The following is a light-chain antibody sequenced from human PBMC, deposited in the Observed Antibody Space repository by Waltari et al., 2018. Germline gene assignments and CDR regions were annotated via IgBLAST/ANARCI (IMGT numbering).Light chain of an antibody. Sequence: QSVLTQPPSASETPGQRVTISCSGGSSNIGSNTVNCYQHLPGTAPKLLIYKNNQRPSGVPDRFSGAKSGTAASLAISGLQSEDEADYYCAAWDDSLNGLFVFGTGTKVTV. CDR3: AAWDDSLNGLFV. V-gene: IGLV1-44*01. CDR1: SSNIGSNT. J-gene: IGLJ1*01. CDR2: KNN.